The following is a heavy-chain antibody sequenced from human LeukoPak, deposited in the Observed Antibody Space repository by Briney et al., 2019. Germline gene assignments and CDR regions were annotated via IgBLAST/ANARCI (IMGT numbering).Heavy chain of an antibody. CDR2: ISAYNGNT. CDR1: GYTFTSYG. D-gene: IGHD6-19*01. Sequence: ASVKVSCKASGYTFTSYGISWVRQAPGQGLEWMGWISAYNGNTNYAQKLQGRVTMTTDTSTSTAYMELRNLRSDDTAVYYCARAGYSSGWYGYYYYGMDVWGQGTTVTVSS. V-gene: IGHV1-18*01. J-gene: IGHJ6*02. CDR3: ARAGYSSGWYGYYYYGMDV.